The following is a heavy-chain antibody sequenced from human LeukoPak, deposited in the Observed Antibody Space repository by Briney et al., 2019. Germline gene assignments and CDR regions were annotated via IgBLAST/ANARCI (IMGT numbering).Heavy chain of an antibody. CDR1: GFTFSDYY. CDR2: ISSSGSTI. V-gene: IGHV3-11*01. CDR3: ARRELLWFGELLYHAFDI. D-gene: IGHD3-10*01. J-gene: IGHJ3*02. Sequence: GGSLRLSCAASGFTFSDYYMSWIRQAPGKGLEWVSYISSSGSTIYYADSVKGRFTISRDNAKNSLYLQMSSLRAEDTAVYYCARRELLWFGELLYHAFDIWGQGTMVTVSS.